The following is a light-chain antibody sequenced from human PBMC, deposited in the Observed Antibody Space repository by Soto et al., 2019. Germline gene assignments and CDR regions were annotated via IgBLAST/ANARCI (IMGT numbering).Light chain of an antibody. CDR2: DVS. CDR1: SSDIGDFDY. J-gene: IGLJ1*01. V-gene: IGLV2-11*01. CDR3: CSYAGGNTLYV. Sequence: QSVLTQPRSVSGSPGQSVTISCTGSSSDIGDFDYVSWYQQHPGEAPKLIISDVSKRPSGVPARFSGSKSGNTASLTISGLRAEDEADYYCCSYAGGNTLYVFGAGTKLTVL.